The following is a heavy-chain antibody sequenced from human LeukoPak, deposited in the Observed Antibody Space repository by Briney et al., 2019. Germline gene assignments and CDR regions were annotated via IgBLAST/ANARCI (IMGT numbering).Heavy chain of an antibody. D-gene: IGHD7-27*01. J-gene: IGHJ4*02. CDR3: ARKFLTGRLIDY. V-gene: IGHV3-30*03. CDR2: ISYDGSNE. Sequence: GGSLRLSCAASGFTFSNYGMHWVRQAPGKGLEWVAVISYDGSNEYYGDSVKGRFAISRDTSKNTLYLQMNGLRAEDTALYYCARKFLTGRLIDYWGQGTLVTVSS. CDR1: GFTFSNYG.